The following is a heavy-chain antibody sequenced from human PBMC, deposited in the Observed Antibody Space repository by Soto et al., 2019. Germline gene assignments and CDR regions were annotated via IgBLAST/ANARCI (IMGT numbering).Heavy chain of an antibody. CDR1: GDSISSGDYY. V-gene: IGHV4-30-4*01. CDR3: ARRHYYDSSGYADALDI. J-gene: IGHJ3*02. D-gene: IGHD3-22*01. CDR2: TYHSGRT. Sequence: QVHLQESGPGLVEPSQTLSLTCTVSGDSISSGDYYWSWIRQSPDKGLEWIGYTYHSGRTYYKPSLKIRVTLSADTSKHQFSLKLSSVTAADTAVYYCARRHYYDSSGYADALDIWGQGTSVTVSS.